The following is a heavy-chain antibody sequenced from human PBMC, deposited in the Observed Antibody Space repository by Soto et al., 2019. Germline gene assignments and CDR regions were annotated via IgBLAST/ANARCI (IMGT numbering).Heavy chain of an antibody. V-gene: IGHV1-18*01. CDR1: GYTFTSND. Sequence: QVQLMQSGAEVKKPGASVKVSCKASGYTFTSNDISWVRQAPGQGLEWMGWISGYNGNTNYAQKCQCRVTMTTDTSTRTAYMELRSLRSDDTAVYYCARASIGDYWGQGTLFTVSS. J-gene: IGHJ4*02. CDR2: ISGYNGNT. CDR3: ARASIGDY. D-gene: IGHD6-6*01.